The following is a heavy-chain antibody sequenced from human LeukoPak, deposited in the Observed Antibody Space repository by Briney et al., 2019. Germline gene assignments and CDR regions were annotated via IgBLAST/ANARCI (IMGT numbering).Heavy chain of an antibody. J-gene: IGHJ5*02. CDR3: AYTMVRGVIT. CDR2: INPNSGGT. D-gene: IGHD3-10*01. Sequence: ASVKVSCKASGYTFTGYYMHWVRQAPGQGLEWMGRINPNSGGTNYAQKFQGRVTMTTDTSTSTAYMELRSLRSDDTAVYYCAYTMVRGVITWGQGTLVTVSS. V-gene: IGHV1-2*06. CDR1: GYTFTGYY.